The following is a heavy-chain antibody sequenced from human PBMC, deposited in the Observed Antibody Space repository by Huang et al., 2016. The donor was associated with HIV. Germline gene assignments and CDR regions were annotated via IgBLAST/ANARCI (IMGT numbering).Heavy chain of an antibody. Sequence: EVQLVESGGGLVQPGGSLRLSCAASGFTFSSYWMHWVRQDPGKGLVWGSRINSDGSSSGYADSVKGRFTISRDNAKNTLYLQMNSLRAEDTAVYYCVRDPRIQSWLNYFDYWGQGTLVSVSS. CDR1: GFTFSSYW. CDR2: INSDGSSS. D-gene: IGHD3-22*01. J-gene: IGHJ4*02. V-gene: IGHV3-74*01. CDR3: VRDPRIQSWLNYFDY.